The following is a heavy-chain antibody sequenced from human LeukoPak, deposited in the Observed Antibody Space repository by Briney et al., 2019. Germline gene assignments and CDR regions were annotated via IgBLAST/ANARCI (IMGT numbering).Heavy chain of an antibody. V-gene: IGHV3-7*01. CDR1: GFTFSTYW. CDR2: IKQDGSAK. CDR3: ARRPYDSTGYYSVPSHLDY. J-gene: IGHJ4*02. D-gene: IGHD3-22*01. Sequence: GGSLRLSCAASGFTFSTYWMTWVRQAPGKGLEWVANIKQDGSAKYYVDSLRGRFSISRDNVKNSLFLQMNSLSAEDTAVYYCARRPYDSTGYYSVPSHLDYWGQGTLVTVSS.